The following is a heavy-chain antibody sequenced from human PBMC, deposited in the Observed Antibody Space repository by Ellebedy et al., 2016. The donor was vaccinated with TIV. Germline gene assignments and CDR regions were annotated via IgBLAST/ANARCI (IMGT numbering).Heavy chain of an antibody. CDR1: GFTVSSNF. J-gene: IGHJ4*02. D-gene: IGHD3-22*01. CDR2: IYGGGTI. CDR3: ASHLSSGYYVY. Sequence: GESLKISCAASGFTVSSNFITWVRQAPGKGLEWVSVIYGGGTIRYADSVKGRFTISRDNSKNTLYLEMNSLRAEDTAVYYCASHLSSGYYVYWGQGTLVTVSS. V-gene: IGHV3-53*01.